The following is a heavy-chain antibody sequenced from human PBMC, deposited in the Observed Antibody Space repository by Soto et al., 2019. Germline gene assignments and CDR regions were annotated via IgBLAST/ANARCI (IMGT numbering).Heavy chain of an antibody. CDR2: SNSNSGNS. Sequence: ASVKVSCKASGYTFTSYNINWVRQAPGQGLEWVAGSNSNSGNSDHAQKFQGRLTVTRDTSISTAYMELSSLRSDDTAIYYCARGGIIRNYCLESWGPGTQVTVSS. J-gene: IGHJ5*01. D-gene: IGHD3-3*01. CDR3: ARGGIIRNYCLES. CDR1: GYTFTSYN. V-gene: IGHV1-8*01.